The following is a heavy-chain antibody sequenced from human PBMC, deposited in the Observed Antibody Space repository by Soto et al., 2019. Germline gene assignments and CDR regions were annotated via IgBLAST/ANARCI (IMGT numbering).Heavy chain of an antibody. CDR2: IYYSGST. D-gene: IGHD1-26*01. CDR3: ARIVGATYFDY. J-gene: IGHJ4*02. Sequence: QVQLQESGPGLVKPSQTLSLTCTVSGGSISSGGYYWYWIRQHPGKGLEWIGYIYYSGSTYYNPSLKRRVTLSVDTSNNQFSLKLSSVTAADTAVYYCARIVGATYFDYWGQGTLVTVSS. V-gene: IGHV4-31*03. CDR1: GGSISSGGYY.